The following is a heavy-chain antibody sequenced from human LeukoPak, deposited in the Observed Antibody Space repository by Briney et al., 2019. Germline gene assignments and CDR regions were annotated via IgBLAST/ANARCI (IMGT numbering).Heavy chain of an antibody. D-gene: IGHD2-15*01. J-gene: IGHJ5*02. CDR3: ARDETLTYSASRRYPHL. CDR1: GYTFTGYY. V-gene: IGHV1-2*02. Sequence: ASVKVSCKASGYTFTGYYLHWVRQAPEEGLEWVGCINPKSGDTNYAQKFRGRVTMTRDTSISTAYMELSRLRGDDTAVYFCARDETLTYSASRRYPHLWGPGTLVSVSS. CDR2: INPKSGDT.